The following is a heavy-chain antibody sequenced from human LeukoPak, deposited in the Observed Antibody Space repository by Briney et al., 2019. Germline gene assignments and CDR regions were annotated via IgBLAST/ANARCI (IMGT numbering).Heavy chain of an antibody. J-gene: IGHJ4*02. Sequence: ETLSLTCTVSGGSISSYYWSWIRQPAGKGLEWIGEINHSGITNYNPSLKSRVTMSVDTSKNHFSLNLSSVTAADTAVYYCARSSVGSGSNFDYWGQGTLVTVSS. CDR1: GGSISSYY. D-gene: IGHD3-10*01. V-gene: IGHV4-4*07. CDR3: ARSSVGSGSNFDY. CDR2: INHSGIT.